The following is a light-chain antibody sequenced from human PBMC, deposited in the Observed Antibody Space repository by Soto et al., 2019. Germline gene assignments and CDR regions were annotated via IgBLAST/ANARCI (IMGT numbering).Light chain of an antibody. J-gene: IGKJ1*01. CDR2: AAS. V-gene: IGKV1-27*01. CDR3: QKYNSAPRT. Sequence: DIQMPQSPSSLSASVGDRVTITCRASHGISNYLAWYQQKPGKVPKLLIYAASTLQSGVPSRFSGSGSGTDFTLTISSLQPEDVATYYCQKYNSAPRTFGQGTKVDI. CDR1: HGISNY.